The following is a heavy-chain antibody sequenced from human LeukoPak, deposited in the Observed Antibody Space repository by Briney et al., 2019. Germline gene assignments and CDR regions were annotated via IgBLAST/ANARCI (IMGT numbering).Heavy chain of an antibody. J-gene: IGHJ4*02. V-gene: IGHV1-69*05. CDR1: GGTFSSYA. Sequence: VASVKVSCKASGGTFSSYAISWVRQAPGQGLEWMGGIIPIFGTANYAQKFRGRVTITTDESTSTAYMELSSLRSEDTAVYYCARGMVRGVPGPYFDYWGQGTLVTVSS. D-gene: IGHD3-10*01. CDR3: ARGMVRGVPGPYFDY. CDR2: IIPIFGTA.